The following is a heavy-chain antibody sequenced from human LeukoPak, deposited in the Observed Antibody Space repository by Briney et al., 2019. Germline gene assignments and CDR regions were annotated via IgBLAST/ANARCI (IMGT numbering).Heavy chain of an antibody. CDR1: GFTFSSYG. D-gene: IGHD3-16*01. CDR3: ASAPGLGY. Sequence: GGSLRLSCAASGFTFSSYGMHWVRQAPGKGLEWVAVISYDGSNKYYADSVKGRFTISRDNSKNTLYLQMNSLRAEDTAIYYCASAPGLGYWGQGTLVTVSS. V-gene: IGHV3-30*03. J-gene: IGHJ4*02. CDR2: ISYDGSNK.